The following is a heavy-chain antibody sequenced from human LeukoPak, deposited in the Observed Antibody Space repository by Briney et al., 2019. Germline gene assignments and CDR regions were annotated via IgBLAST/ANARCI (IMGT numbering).Heavy chain of an antibody. CDR2: ISSSGSTI. D-gene: IGHD2-2*01. CDR1: GFTFSDYY. CDR3: ARGDLRYCSSTSCYSDY. V-gene: IGHV3-11*01. Sequence: GGSLRLSCAASGFTFSDYYMSWVRQAPGEGLEWVSYISSSGSTIYYADSVKGPFTISSDNAKNSLYLQMNSLRAEDTAVYYCARGDLRYCSSTSCYSDYWGQGTLVTVSS. J-gene: IGHJ4*02.